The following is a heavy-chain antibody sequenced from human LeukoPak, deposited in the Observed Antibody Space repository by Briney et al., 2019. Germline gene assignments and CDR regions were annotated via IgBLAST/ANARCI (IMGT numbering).Heavy chain of an antibody. CDR3: AKDLGTYSSGWLVY. CDR2: ISGSGGST. CDR1: GFTSSSYA. Sequence: PGGSLRLSCAASGFTSSSYAMSWVRQAPEKGLEGVSAISGSGGSTYYAATVKGRFTISRDNSKTTLYLQMNSLRAEDTAVYYCAKDLGTYSSGWLVYWGQGTLVTVSS. J-gene: IGHJ4*02. V-gene: IGHV3-23*01. D-gene: IGHD6-19*01.